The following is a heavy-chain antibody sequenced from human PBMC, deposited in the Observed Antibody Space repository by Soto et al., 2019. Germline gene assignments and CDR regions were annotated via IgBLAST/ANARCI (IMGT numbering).Heavy chain of an antibody. J-gene: IGHJ6*02. Sequence: QVQLVQSGAEVKKPGSSVKVSCKASGGAFRSYTISWVRQAPGHGLEWMGGITPIFGAANYAQKFEGRVTISADKSPTTAYMELSNLTSADTAVYYCARDEIAVANRVGMDVLGPGTTVSVS. CDR3: ARDEIAVANRVGMDV. CDR1: GGAFRSYT. D-gene: IGHD6-19*01. V-gene: IGHV1-69*06. CDR2: ITPIFGAA.